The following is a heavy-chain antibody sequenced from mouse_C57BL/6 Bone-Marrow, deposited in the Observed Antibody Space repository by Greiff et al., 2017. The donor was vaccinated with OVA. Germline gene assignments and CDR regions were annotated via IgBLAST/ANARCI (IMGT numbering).Heavy chain of an antibody. Sequence: EVKVEESGGDLVKPGGSLKLSCAASGFTFSSYGMSWVRQTPDKRLEWVATISSGGSYTYYPDSVKGRFTISRDNAKNTLYLQMSSLKSEDTAMYYCAREGPYYYGSSSLAMDYWGQGTSVTVSS. CDR2: ISSGGSYT. J-gene: IGHJ4*01. D-gene: IGHD1-1*01. CDR1: GFTFSSYG. V-gene: IGHV5-6*02. CDR3: AREGPYYYGSSSLAMDY.